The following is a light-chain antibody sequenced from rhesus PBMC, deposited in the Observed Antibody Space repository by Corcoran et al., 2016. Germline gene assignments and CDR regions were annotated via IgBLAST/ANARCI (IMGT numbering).Light chain of an antibody. Sequence: DIQMTQSPSSLSASVGDTVTITCRASQGISKYLAWYQPKPGKVPKPLIYYASNLESGVPSRFSGSGSGTDFTITISSLQPEDFATDYCQQHNTYPWTFGRGTKVEIE. CDR1: QGISKY. V-gene: IGKV1S14*01. J-gene: IGKJ1*01. CDR2: YAS. CDR3: QQHNTYPWT.